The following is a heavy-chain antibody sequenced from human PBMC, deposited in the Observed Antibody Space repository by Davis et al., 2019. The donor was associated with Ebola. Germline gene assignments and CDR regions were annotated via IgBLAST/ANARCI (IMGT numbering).Heavy chain of an antibody. J-gene: IGHJ6*02. Sequence: AASVKVSCKASGYTFTGYYMHWVRQAPGQGLEWMGWINAGNGNTKYSQKFQGRVTMTRNTSISTAYMELSSLRSEDTAVYYCASGLYYDFWSGYPSDYGMDVWGQGTTVTVSS. CDR2: INAGNGNT. V-gene: IGHV1-8*02. D-gene: IGHD3-3*01. CDR1: GYTFTGYY. CDR3: ASGLYYDFWSGYPSDYGMDV.